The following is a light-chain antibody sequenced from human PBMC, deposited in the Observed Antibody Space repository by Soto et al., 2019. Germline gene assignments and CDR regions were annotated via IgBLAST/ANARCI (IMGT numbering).Light chain of an antibody. CDR2: AAS. J-gene: IGKJ4*01. Sequence: DIQMTQSPSSLSASVGDRVTITCRASQGIGSYLAWYQQKPGKVPKLLIYAASTLQSGVPSRFSGSGSGTDFTLTISRLQPEDVASYYCQKYNNVPLTFGGGTKVEIK. V-gene: IGKV1-27*01. CDR3: QKYNNVPLT. CDR1: QGIGSY.